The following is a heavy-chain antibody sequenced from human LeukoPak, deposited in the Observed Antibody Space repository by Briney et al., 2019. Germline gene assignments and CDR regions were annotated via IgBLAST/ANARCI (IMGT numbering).Heavy chain of an antibody. CDR1: GFTFSSYS. CDR2: ISSSSYI. Sequence: GGSLRLSCAASGFTFSSYSMNWVRQAPGKGLEWVSSISSSSYIYYADSVKGRFTISRDNAKNSLYLQMNSLRAEDTAVYYCARDAEQQLDFFDAFDIWGQGTMVTVSS. D-gene: IGHD6-13*01. V-gene: IGHV3-21*01. CDR3: ARDAEQQLDFFDAFDI. J-gene: IGHJ3*02.